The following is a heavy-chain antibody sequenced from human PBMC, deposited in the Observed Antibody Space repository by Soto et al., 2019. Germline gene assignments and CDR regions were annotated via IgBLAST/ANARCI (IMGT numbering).Heavy chain of an antibody. CDR2: ISTYNGNT. V-gene: IGHV1-18*04. CDR1: CYVFPTYG. J-gene: IGHJ4*02. CDR3: ARTARPHNFDF. Sequence: SGQVSFNASCYVFPTYGISWVRQAPGQGLEWMGWISTYNGNTNYAQKLQGRVTMTTDTSTSTSYLELRSLRSDDTAVYYCARTARPHNFDFWGQGTLVTVSS.